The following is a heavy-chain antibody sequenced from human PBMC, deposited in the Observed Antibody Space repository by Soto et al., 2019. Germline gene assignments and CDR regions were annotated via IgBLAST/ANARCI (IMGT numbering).Heavy chain of an antibody. Sequence: QVQLVQSGAEVEKPGASVKVSCKASGYTFSIYGISWVRQAPGQGLEWMGWIAAFNGNTHYAQKLQGRVTMTADTSTSTAYMELGSLTSDDTAVYYCARSSDVRSWFDPWGQGTLVTVSS. CDR2: IAAFNGNT. J-gene: IGHJ5*02. V-gene: IGHV1-18*01. CDR3: ARSSDVRSWFDP. CDR1: GYTFSIYG. D-gene: IGHD1-26*01.